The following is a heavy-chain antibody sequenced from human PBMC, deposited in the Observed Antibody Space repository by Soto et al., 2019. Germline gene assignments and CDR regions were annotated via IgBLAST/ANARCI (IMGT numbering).Heavy chain of an antibody. CDR3: ARPLRDRNYYYGMAV. Sequence: SVKVSCKASGGTFSKYAFSWVRQAPGQGLEWLGGTIPMFGTPNYAQKFQGRVAISADESTATVYMELSSLRSEDTAVYFCARPLRDRNYYYGMAVWGQGTTVIVSS. CDR2: TIPMFGTP. J-gene: IGHJ6*02. D-gene: IGHD3-22*01. CDR1: GGTFSKYA. V-gene: IGHV1-69*13.